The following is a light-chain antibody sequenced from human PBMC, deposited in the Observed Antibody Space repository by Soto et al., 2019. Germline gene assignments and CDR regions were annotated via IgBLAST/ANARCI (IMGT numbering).Light chain of an antibody. J-gene: IGLJ1*01. CDR3: CSYAGSPYV. Sequence: QSALTQPASVSGSPGQSITISCTGTSSDVGGYNFVSWYQQHPGKAPKFIIYEVSNRPSGVSDRFSGAKSGNTASLTISGLQAEDEADYYCCSYAGSPYVFGTGTKLTVL. CDR1: SSDVGGYNF. CDR2: EVS. V-gene: IGLV2-14*01.